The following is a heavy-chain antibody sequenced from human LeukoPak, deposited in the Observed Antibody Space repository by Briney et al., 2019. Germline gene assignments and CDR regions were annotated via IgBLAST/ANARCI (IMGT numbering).Heavy chain of an antibody. J-gene: IGHJ6*03. Sequence: ASVKVSCKASGYTFTSYGISWVRQAPGQGLEWMGWISAYNGNTNYAQKLQGRVTMTTDTSTSTAYMELRSLRSDDTAVYYCARGGCSGGSCYIGYYYYYYMDVWAKGPRSPSP. CDR3: ARGGCSGGSCYIGYYYYYYMDV. CDR2: ISAYNGNT. D-gene: IGHD2-15*01. V-gene: IGHV1-18*01. CDR1: GYTFTSYG.